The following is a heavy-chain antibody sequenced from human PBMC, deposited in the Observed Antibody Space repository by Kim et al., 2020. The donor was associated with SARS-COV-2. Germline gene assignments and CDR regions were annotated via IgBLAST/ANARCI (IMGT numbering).Heavy chain of an antibody. V-gene: IGHV3-7*01. CDR3: TRESSYASDY. J-gene: IGHJ4*02. D-gene: IGHD3-16*01. Sequence: GGSLRLSCESSGFNFNGYWMRWVRQAPGKGLEWVANIKPDGSATSYVDSVKGRFTISRDNAKNSLYLQMNNLRAEDTAVYYCTRESSYASDYWGQGMLVTVSS. CDR1: GFNFNGYW. CDR2: IKPDGSAT.